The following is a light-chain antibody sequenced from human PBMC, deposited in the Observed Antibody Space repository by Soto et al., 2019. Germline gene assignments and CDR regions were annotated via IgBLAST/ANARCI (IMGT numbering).Light chain of an antibody. CDR1: ETVATN. CDR2: GAS. J-gene: IGKJ1*01. CDR3: QQYFEWPPIT. V-gene: IGKV3-15*01. Sequence: VMTQSPATLSVSPGERATLSCWASETVATNLAWYQQKPGQAPRLLISGASTRAAGISDRFRGSGSGTEFTLTISSLLSDDSAIYYCQQYFEWPPITCGQGTKVEI.